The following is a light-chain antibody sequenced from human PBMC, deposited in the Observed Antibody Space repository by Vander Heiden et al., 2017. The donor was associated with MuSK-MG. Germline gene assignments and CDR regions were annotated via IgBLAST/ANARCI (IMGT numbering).Light chain of an antibody. CDR1: KLGDKY. CDR3: QAWDSSTGV. V-gene: IGLV3-1*01. J-gene: IGLJ2*01. Sequence: SYELTQPPSVSVSPGQEASITCPGNKLGDKYACWYQQKPGPSTMLVIYQDSKRPSGIPERVSGYNAGNTATLTISGTQAMDEADYYCQAWDSSTGVFGGGTKLTGL. CDR2: QDS.